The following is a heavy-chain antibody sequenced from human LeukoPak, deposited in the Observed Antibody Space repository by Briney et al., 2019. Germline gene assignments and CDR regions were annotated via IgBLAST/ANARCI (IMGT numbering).Heavy chain of an antibody. J-gene: IGHJ4*02. V-gene: IGHV1-2*02. CDR2: VYPKTGDT. CDR1: GYTFTDYF. D-gene: IGHD2-2*01. CDR3: ARERHCGSTSCPYDY. Sequence: VASVKLSCTASGYTFTDYFVHWVRQAPGQGLEWMGWVYPKTGDTNYAQKFQGRVTTARDASIRTAYMELSRLTSDDTAVYFCARERHCGSTSCPYDYWGQGTLVTVSS.